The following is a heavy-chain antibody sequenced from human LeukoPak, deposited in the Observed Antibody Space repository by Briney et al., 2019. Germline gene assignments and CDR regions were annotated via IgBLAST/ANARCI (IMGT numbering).Heavy chain of an antibody. V-gene: IGHV1-2*04. CDR2: INPNSGGT. CDR1: GYTFTGYY. CDR3: ARGAYDYGDYGAFDI. Sequence: ASVKVSCKASGYTFTGYYMHWVRQAPGQGLEWMGWINPNSGGTNYAQKFQGWVTMTRDTSISTAYMELSRLRSEDAAVYYCARGAYDYGDYGAFDIWGQGTMVTVSS. J-gene: IGHJ3*02. D-gene: IGHD4-17*01.